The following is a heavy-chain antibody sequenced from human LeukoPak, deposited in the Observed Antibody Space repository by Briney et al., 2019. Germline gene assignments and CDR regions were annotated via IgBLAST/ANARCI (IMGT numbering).Heavy chain of an antibody. D-gene: IGHD3-22*01. CDR2: IYYSGSA. CDR1: GGSINDYY. V-gene: IGHV4-59*01. CDR3: ARGDYYDTSAAFDI. J-gene: IGHJ3*02. Sequence: SETLSLTCTVSGGSINDYYWSWIRQPPGKGLEWIGYIYYSGSANYNPSLKSRVTISVDTSKNQFSLKLSSVTAADTAVYYCARGDYYDTSAAFDIWGQGTMVTVSS.